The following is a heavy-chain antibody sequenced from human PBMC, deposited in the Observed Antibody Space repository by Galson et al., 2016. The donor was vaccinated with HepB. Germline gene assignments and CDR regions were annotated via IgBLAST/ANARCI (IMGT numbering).Heavy chain of an antibody. J-gene: IGHJ4*02. CDR3: ARDRGYSGWSYFDY. CDR2: IKQDGTEK. V-gene: IGHV3-7*03. Sequence: SLRLSCAASAFTFRSFWMSWVRQAPGKGLEWVANIKQDGTEKYYMDSVKGRFTISRDNAKNSLHLQMNSLRADDTAVYYCARDRGYSGWSYFDYWGQGTLVTVSS. CDR1: AFTFRSFW. D-gene: IGHD6-19*01.